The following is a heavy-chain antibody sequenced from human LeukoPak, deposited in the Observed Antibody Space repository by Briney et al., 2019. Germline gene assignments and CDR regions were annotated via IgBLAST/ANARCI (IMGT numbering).Heavy chain of an antibody. CDR1: GFTFSSYA. CDR3: AKRSSSGQGPNFDY. V-gene: IGHV3-23*01. D-gene: IGHD6-19*01. CDR2: ISGSGGSI. J-gene: IGHJ4*02. Sequence: GRSLRLSCAASGFTFSSYAMSWVRQAPGKGLEWVSHISGSGGSIYNADSVKGRFSISRDNSKNTLYLQMNSLRAEDTAVYYCAKRSSSGQGPNFDYWGQGTLVTVSS.